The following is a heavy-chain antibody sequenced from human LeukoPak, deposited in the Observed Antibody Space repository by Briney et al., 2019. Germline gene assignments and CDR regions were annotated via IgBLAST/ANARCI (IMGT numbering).Heavy chain of an antibody. V-gene: IGHV3-30-3*01. CDR3: ARNPVAAYYFDY. J-gene: IGHJ4*02. CDR1: GFSFSSNA. CDR2: TSYDGSVK. D-gene: IGHD6-19*01. Sequence: GRSLRLSCAASGFSFSSNAMHWVRQAPGKGLEWVAVTSYDGSVKYYADSVKGRFTISRDNPKNTLYLQMNSLRAEDTALYYCARNPVAAYYFDYWGQGTLVTVSS.